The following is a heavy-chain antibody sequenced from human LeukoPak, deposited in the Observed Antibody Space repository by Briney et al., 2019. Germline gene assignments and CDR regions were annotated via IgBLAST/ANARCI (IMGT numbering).Heavy chain of an antibody. CDR1: GSTFDDYA. CDR2: ISWNSGSI. Sequence: QPGRSLRLSCAASGSTFDDYAMHWVRQAPGKGLEWVSGISWNSGSIGYADSVKGRFTISRDNAKNSLYLQMNSLRAEDTALYYCSKDMGSGWVFDYWGQGTLVTVSS. CDR3: SKDMGSGWVFDY. J-gene: IGHJ4*02. D-gene: IGHD6-19*01. V-gene: IGHV3-9*01.